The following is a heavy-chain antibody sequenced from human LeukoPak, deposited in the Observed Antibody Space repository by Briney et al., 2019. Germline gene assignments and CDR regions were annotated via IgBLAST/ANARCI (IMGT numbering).Heavy chain of an antibody. CDR3: AKGVSSGWYYFDY. D-gene: IGHD6-19*01. J-gene: IGHJ4*02. CDR1: GFTFDDYA. Sequence: GRSLRLSCAASGFTFDDYAMHWVRQAPGKGLEWVSGISWNSGTIGYADSVKGRFTISRDNAKKSLYLQMNSLRAEDMALYYCAKGVSSGWYYFDYWGLGTLVTVSS. CDR2: ISWNSGTI. V-gene: IGHV3-9*03.